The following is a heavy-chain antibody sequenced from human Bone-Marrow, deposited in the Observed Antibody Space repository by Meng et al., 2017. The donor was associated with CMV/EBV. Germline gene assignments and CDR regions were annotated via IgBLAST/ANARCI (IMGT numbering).Heavy chain of an antibody. V-gene: IGHV3-30*02. CDR1: GFTFSSYG. D-gene: IGHD6-13*01. CDR2: IRHDGSNK. CDR3: AKGGHSNSCDY. J-gene: IGHJ4*02. Sequence: GGSLRLSCAASGFTFSSYGMHWVRQAPGKGLEWVAFIRHDGSNKYYADSVKGRFTISRDNSKNTLYLQMNSLRAEDTAVYYCAKGGHSNSCDYWGQGTLVTVSS.